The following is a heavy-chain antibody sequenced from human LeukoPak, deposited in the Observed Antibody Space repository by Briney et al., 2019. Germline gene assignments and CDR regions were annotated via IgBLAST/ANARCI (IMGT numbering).Heavy chain of an antibody. CDR3: AAISSFGYFDY. V-gene: IGHV1-58*01. CDR1: GFTFTSSA. CDR2: IVVGSGNT. D-gene: IGHD6-6*01. J-gene: IGHJ4*02. Sequence: SVKVSGKASGFTFTSSAVQWVRQARGQRLEWIGWIVVGSGNTNYAQKFQERVTITRDMSTSTAYMELSSLRSEDTAVYYCAAISSFGYFDYWGQGTLVTVSS.